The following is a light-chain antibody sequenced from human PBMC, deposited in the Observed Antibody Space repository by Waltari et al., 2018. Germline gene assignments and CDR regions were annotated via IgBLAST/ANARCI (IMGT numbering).Light chain of an antibody. V-gene: IGKV2-28*01. Sequence: DIVMTQSPLSLPVTRGEPASISCRSSQSLLHTNMYNYVDWYLQKPGQSPQLLIYLGSSRASGVPDRFSGSGSGTNFTLKITRVEAEDVGVYYCMQALQTPWTFGQGTRVEIK. CDR1: QSLLHTNMYNY. CDR3: MQALQTPWT. CDR2: LGS. J-gene: IGKJ1*01.